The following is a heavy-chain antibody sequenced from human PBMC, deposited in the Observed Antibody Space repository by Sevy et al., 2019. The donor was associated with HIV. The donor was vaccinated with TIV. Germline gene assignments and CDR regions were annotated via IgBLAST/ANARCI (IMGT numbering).Heavy chain of an antibody. CDR2: IWCDGSSK. J-gene: IGHJ4*02. CDR3: ATNMVHAGAYEYYFNF. D-gene: IGHD3-10*01. Sequence: GGSLRLSCVASRFNFDTYAIHWVRQAPGKGLEWVAMIWCDGSSKDYAESVKGRFAISRDNSKNTAFLQMNSLRAEDTGVYYCATNMVHAGAYEYYFNFWGQGSLVTVSS. V-gene: IGHV3-33*01. CDR1: RFNFDTYA.